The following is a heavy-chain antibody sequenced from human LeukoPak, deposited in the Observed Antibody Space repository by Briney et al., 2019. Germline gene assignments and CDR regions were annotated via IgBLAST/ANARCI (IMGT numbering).Heavy chain of an antibody. V-gene: IGHV1-46*01. J-gene: IGHJ5*02. CDR1: GYTFTSYH. Sequence: ASVKVSCKASGYTFTSYHIHWVRQPPGQGLEWMGIINPSGGSTSNAQNFQGRGTMTRDTSISTAYMELSRLRSDDTAVYYCAREDLLWLGDPAWFDPWGQGTLVTVSS. CDR3: AREDLLWLGDPAWFDP. D-gene: IGHD3-10*01. CDR2: INPSGGST.